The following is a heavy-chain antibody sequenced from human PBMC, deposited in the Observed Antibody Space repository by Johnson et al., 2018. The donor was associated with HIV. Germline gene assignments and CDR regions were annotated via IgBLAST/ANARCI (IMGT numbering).Heavy chain of an antibody. CDR2: ISYDGSKK. J-gene: IGHJ3*02. CDR3: AQEVRIAGSAAFDI. Sequence: QMQLVESGGGVVQPGRSLRLSCAASGFAFSSYGMHWVRQAPGKGLEWVALISYDGSKKFYADSLKGRFTISRDSSMNTLYLQMNSLKIEDTAVYSCAQEVRIAGSAAFDIWGQGTMVTVSS. V-gene: IGHV3-30*18. CDR1: GFAFSSYG. D-gene: IGHD6-13*01.